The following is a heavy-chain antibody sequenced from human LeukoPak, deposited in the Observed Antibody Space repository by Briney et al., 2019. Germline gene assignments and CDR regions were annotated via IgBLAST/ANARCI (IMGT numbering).Heavy chain of an antibody. D-gene: IGHD6-13*01. CDR2: INSDGSST. V-gene: IGHV3-74*01. J-gene: IGHJ6*02. CDR1: GFTFSSYW. CDR3: ARGKRLWSIAAAARGYYYGMDV. Sequence: GGSLRLSCAASGFTFSSYWMHWVRQAPGKGLVWVSRINSDGSSTSYADSVKGRFTISRDNAKNTLYLQMNSLRAEDTAVYYCARGKRLWSIAAAARGYYYGMDVWGQGTTVTVSS.